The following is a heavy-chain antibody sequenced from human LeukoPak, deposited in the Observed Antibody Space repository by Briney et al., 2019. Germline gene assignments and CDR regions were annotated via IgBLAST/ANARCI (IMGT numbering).Heavy chain of an antibody. V-gene: IGHV3-9*01. Sequence: PGGSLRLSCAASGFTFDDYAMHWVRQAPGKGLEWVSGISWNSGSIGYADSVKGRFTISRDNAKNSLYLQMNSLRAEDTAVYYCARDRSYYDILTGYTPHYYFDYWGQGTLVTVSS. CDR1: GFTFDDYA. CDR3: ARDRSYYDILTGYTPHYYFDY. J-gene: IGHJ4*02. D-gene: IGHD3-9*01. CDR2: ISWNSGSI.